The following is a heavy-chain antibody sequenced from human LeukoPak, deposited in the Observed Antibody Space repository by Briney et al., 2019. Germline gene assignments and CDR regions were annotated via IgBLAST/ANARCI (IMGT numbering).Heavy chain of an antibody. Sequence: GESLKISCKGSGYSFTSYWIGWVRQMPGKGLEWMGIIYPGDSDTRYSPSFQGQVTISAAQSISTAYLQWSSLKASDTAMYYCARPWGRSSWFHHDAFDIWGQGTMVTVSS. D-gene: IGHD6-13*01. V-gene: IGHV5-51*01. CDR3: ARPWGRSSWFHHDAFDI. J-gene: IGHJ3*02. CDR2: IYPGDSDT. CDR1: GYSFTSYW.